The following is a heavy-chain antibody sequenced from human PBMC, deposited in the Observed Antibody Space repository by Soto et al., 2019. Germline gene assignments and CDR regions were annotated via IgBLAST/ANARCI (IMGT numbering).Heavy chain of an antibody. CDR1: GFTFSNAW. D-gene: IGHD2-2*01. V-gene: IGHV3-15*07. J-gene: IGHJ6*02. CDR3: TTAGYCTSTSCSNMDV. Sequence: GGSLRLSCAASGFTFSNAWMNWVRQAPGKGLEWVGRIKRKIDGGTTDYAAPVKGRFTISRDDSIDTLLLQMDTLKTEDTAGYYWTTAGYCTSTSCSNMDVWGQGTTVTVSS. CDR2: IKRKIDGGTT.